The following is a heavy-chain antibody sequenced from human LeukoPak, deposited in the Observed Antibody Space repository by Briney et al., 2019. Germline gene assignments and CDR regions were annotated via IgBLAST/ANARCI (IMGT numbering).Heavy chain of an antibody. CDR2: ISSRGSYK. Sequence: GGSLRLSCAASGFTFSNYNMNWVRQAPGKGLEWVSYISSRGSYKYYADSVKGRFTISRDNAKNSLYLQMNGLRAEDTAVYYCARIDAFDIWGQGTMVTVSS. CDR3: ARIDAFDI. J-gene: IGHJ3*02. CDR1: GFTFSNYN. V-gene: IGHV3-21*06.